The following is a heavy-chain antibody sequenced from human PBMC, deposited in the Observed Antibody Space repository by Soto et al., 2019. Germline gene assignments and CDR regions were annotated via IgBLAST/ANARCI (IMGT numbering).Heavy chain of an antibody. CDR3: ALAYCGGDCYPLYYGMDV. J-gene: IGHJ6*02. D-gene: IGHD2-21*02. CDR1: GGSISSSSYY. CDR2: IYYSGST. V-gene: IGHV4-61*01. Sequence: PSETLSLTCTVSGGSISSSSYYWTWIRQPPGKGLEWIGYIYYSGSTNYNPSLKSRVTISVDTSKNQFSLKLSSVTAADTAVYYCALAYCGGDCYPLYYGMDVWGQGTTVTVSS.